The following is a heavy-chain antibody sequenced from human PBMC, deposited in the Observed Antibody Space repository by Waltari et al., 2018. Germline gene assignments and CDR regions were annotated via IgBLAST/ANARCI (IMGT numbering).Heavy chain of an antibody. D-gene: IGHD5-12*01. J-gene: IGHJ4*02. Sequence: QVQLQESGPGLVKPSQTMSLTCPVSGGSISSGSYYWSWIRQPAGKGLEWIGYIYTSGSTNYNPSLKSRVTISVDTSKNQFSLKLSSVTAADTAVYYCARDDHGYLGYWGQGTLVTVSS. CDR1: GGSISSGSYY. V-gene: IGHV4-61*09. CDR2: IYTSGST. CDR3: ARDDHGYLGY.